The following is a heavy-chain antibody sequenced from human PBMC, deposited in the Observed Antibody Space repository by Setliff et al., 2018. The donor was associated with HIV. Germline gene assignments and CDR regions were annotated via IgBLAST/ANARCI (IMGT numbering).Heavy chain of an antibody. CDR2: VYFSGDA. V-gene: IGHV4-59*01. Sequence: SETLSLTCTVSGASIDRFFWSWIRQPPGKGLEWIGNVYFSGDATYNPSLRSRISISIQTSRSQFSLTLRSVTAADTATYYCARDLASSYFDCWGQGALVTVS. J-gene: IGHJ4*02. CDR3: ARDLASSYFDC. D-gene: IGHD3-16*01. CDR1: GASIDRFF.